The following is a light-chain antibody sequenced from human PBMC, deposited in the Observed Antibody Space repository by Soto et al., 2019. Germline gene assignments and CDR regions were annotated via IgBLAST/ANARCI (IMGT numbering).Light chain of an antibody. CDR2: DAA. J-gene: IGKJ4*01. CDR1: QSVTTF. CDR3: LQRSNYFT. Sequence: EIVLTQSPATLSLSPGERATLSCRASQSVTTFLAWYQQKTRQAPTLLIYDAAYRATGVPTRFSASGSGTDFTLIISSLEPEDFAVYYCLQRSNYFTFGGGTKVEIK. V-gene: IGKV3-11*01.